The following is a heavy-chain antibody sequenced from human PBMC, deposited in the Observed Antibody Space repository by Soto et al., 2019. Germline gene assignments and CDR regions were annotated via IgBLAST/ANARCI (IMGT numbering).Heavy chain of an antibody. Sequence: ASETLSLTCTVSGGSISSSSYYWGWIRQPPGKGLEWIGSIYYSGSTYYNPSLKSRVTISVDTSKNQFSLKLSSVTAADTAVYYCARQLGHRYDFWTDDAFDIWGQGTMVTVSS. CDR1: GGSISSSSYY. V-gene: IGHV4-39*01. CDR2: IYYSGST. CDR3: ARQLGHRYDFWTDDAFDI. J-gene: IGHJ3*02. D-gene: IGHD3-3*01.